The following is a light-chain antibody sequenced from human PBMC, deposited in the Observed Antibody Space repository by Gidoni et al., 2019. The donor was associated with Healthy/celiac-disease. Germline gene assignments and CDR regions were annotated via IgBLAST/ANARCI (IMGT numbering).Light chain of an antibody. CDR3: QQRSTWTS. V-gene: IGKV3-11*01. Sequence: ENVLTPSSATLSLSPGERTTLSCRASQSVSSYLAWYHQKPGQPPRLLVDDASNRANGIPARFSGSGSATVFTLTISSLDAEIFAVYYCQQRSTWTSFGPGTKVDIK. J-gene: IGKJ3*01. CDR2: DAS. CDR1: QSVSSY.